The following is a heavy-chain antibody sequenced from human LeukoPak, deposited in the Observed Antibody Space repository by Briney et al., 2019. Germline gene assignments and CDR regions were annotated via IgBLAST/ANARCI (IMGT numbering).Heavy chain of an antibody. CDR1: GGSTSSYY. Sequence: SETLSLTCTVSGGSTSSYYWSWIRQPPGKGLEWIGYIYYSGSTNYNPSLKSRVTISVDMSKDQFSLKLSSVTAADTAVYYCASQNYYDSSGYFPTMHYFDYWGQGTLVTVSS. CDR2: IYYSGST. CDR3: ASQNYYDSSGYFPTMHYFDY. D-gene: IGHD3-22*01. J-gene: IGHJ4*02. V-gene: IGHV4-59*08.